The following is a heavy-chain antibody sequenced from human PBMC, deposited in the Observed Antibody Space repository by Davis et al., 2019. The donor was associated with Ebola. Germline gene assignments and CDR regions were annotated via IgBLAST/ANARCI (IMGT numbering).Heavy chain of an antibody. D-gene: IGHD6-6*01. V-gene: IGHV3-33*01. CDR2: IWADGNNK. CDR3: ARDGTNSSSYFYMDI. J-gene: IGHJ6*03. CDR1: GFTFSIYG. Sequence: PGGSLRLSCATSGFTFSIYGFHWVRQAPGKGLEWVGVIWADGNNKNYIDSVKSRFTISRDISKNTVFLQMNSLRAEDTAVYYCARDGTNSSSYFYMDIWGKGATVTVSS.